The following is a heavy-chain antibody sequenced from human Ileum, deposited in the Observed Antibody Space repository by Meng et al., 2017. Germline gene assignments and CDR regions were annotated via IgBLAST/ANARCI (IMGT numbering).Heavy chain of an antibody. Sequence: EVQLWESGGGLGQPGGSLRLSCAASGFTFSSYDMSWVRQAPGEGLEWVSGISSSGGRTDYADSVKGRFTISRDNSKNRLYLQMNSLRVEDTAVYYCAPPKGVVAAATDPVYWGQGTLVTVSS. V-gene: IGHV3-23*01. D-gene: IGHD2-15*01. CDR3: APPKGVVAAATDPVY. CDR2: ISSSGGRT. J-gene: IGHJ4*02. CDR1: GFTFSSYD.